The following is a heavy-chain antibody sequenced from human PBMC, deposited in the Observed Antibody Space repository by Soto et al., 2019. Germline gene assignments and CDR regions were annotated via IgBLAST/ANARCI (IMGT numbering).Heavy chain of an antibody. J-gene: IGHJ6*02. Sequence: SETLSLTCTVSGGSISSSSYYWGWIRQPPGKGLEWIGSIYYSGSTYYNPSLKSRVTISVDTSKNQFSLQLSSVTAADTAVDYCARPSRIRSDVGANQPPGIYYYYYGMDVWGQGTTVTVSS. V-gene: IGHV4-39*01. D-gene: IGHD1-26*01. CDR2: IYYSGST. CDR1: GGSISSSSYY. CDR3: ARPSRIRSDVGANQPPGIYYYYYGMDV.